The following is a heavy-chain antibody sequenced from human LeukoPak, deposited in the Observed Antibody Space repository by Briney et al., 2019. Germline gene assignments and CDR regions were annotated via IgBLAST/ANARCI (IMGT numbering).Heavy chain of an antibody. D-gene: IGHD3-16*01. CDR3: ARDWSLGGGGDY. V-gene: IGHV3-21*01. Sequence: GGSLRLSCAASGFTFSSYSMNWVRQAPGKGLEWVSSINSSSSSYVYYADSVKGRFTISRDNAKNSLYLQMNSLRAEDTAVYYCARDWSLGGGGDYWGQGTLVTVSS. CDR1: GFTFSSYS. CDR2: INSSSSSYV. J-gene: IGHJ4*02.